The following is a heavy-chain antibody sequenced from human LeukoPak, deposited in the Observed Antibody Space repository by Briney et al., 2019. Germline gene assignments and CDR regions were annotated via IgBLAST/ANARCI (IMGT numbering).Heavy chain of an antibody. CDR1: GFTFTSYW. CDR2: IYSGGST. V-gene: IGHV3-66*01. J-gene: IGHJ4*02. Sequence: PGGSLRLSCAASGFTFTSYWMSWVRQAPGKGLEWVSVIYSGGSTYYADSVKGRFTISRDDSKNTLYLQMNSLRAEDTAVYYCAREKILWGYDYWGQGTLVTVSS. CDR3: AREKILWGYDY. D-gene: IGHD4/OR15-4a*01.